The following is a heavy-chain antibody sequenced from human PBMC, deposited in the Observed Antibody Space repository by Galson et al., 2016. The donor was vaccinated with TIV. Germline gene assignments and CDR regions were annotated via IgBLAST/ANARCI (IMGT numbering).Heavy chain of an antibody. CDR3: AKVRLFNGDYRDY. V-gene: IGHV3-23*01. D-gene: IGHD4-17*01. J-gene: IGHJ4*02. CDR1: GGSIRGNN. Sequence: ETLSLTCAVSGGSIRGNNWWSWVRQASGKGLEWVSAISDSGDSTYYADSVKGRFTISRDNSMNTLYLQMDSLRAEDTAIYYCAKVRLFNGDYRDYWGQGTLVTVSS. CDR2: ISDSGDST.